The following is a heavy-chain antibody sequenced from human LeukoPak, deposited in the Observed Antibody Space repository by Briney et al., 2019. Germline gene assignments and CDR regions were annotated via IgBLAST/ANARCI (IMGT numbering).Heavy chain of an antibody. CDR2: IKSKTDGGTT. D-gene: IGHD3-10*01. V-gene: IGHV3-15*01. J-gene: IGHJ3*02. Sequence: GGSLRLSCAASGFTVSSTYMSWVRQAPGKGLEWVGRIKSKTDGGTTDYAAPVKGRFTISRDDSKNTLYLQMNSLKTEDTAVYYCIRLWFGEFIWGQGTMVSVSS. CDR1: GFTVSSTY. CDR3: IRLWFGEFI.